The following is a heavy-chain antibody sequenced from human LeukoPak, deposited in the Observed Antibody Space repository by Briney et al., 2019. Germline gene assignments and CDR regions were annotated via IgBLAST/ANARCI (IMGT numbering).Heavy chain of an antibody. D-gene: IGHD3-3*01. V-gene: IGHV3-66*02. Sequence: GGSLRLSCAASGFTVSSNYISWVRQAPGKGLERVSVIYRGGSTYYADSVKGRFTISRDNSKNTLYLQMNRLRAEDTAVYYCARENSDFWSGYPYYYYMDVWGKGTTVTVSS. CDR2: IYRGGST. CDR1: GFTVSSNY. J-gene: IGHJ6*03. CDR3: ARENSDFWSGYPYYYYMDV.